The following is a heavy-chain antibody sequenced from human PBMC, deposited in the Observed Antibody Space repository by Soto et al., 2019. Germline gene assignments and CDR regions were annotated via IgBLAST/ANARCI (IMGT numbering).Heavy chain of an antibody. D-gene: IGHD6-13*01. J-gene: IGHJ5*02. V-gene: IGHV3-21*01. CDR3: TRDASRDSSARGWFDP. Sequence: PGGSLRLSCAASAFSFSTSWMNWVRQAPGKGLEWVSTISSNSAYIYYTDALRGRFTISRDNAKNSLHLQMNSLRAEDTAVYYCTRDASRDSSARGWFDPWGPGTLVTVS. CDR2: ISSNSAYI. CDR1: AFSFSTSW.